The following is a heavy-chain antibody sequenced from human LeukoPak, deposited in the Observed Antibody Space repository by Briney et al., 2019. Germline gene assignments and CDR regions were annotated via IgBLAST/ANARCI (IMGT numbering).Heavy chain of an antibody. V-gene: IGHV3-74*01. Sequence: GGSLRLSCAASEFTFSTYWMHWVRQAPGKGLVWVSRINSDGSSTYYADSVKGRFTISRDNSKNTLYLQMNSLRAEDTAVYYCAKVVRGVNAYWGQGTLVTVSS. D-gene: IGHD3-10*02. CDR1: EFTFSTYW. CDR3: AKVVRGVNAY. J-gene: IGHJ4*02. CDR2: INSDGSST.